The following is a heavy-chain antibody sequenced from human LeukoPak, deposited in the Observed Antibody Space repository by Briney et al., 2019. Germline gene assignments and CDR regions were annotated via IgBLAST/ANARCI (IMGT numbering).Heavy chain of an antibody. D-gene: IGHD5/OR15-5a*01. V-gene: IGHV3-23*01. CDR3: ARDDVSGAFDI. CDR2: VCYKGGST. Sequence: QTGGPLRLSCAASGFTFSSYAMSWVRQAPGKGLEWVSLVCYKGGSTYYADSVKGRFTISRDNSKKTLFLQMNSLRAEDTAVYYCARDDVSGAFDIWGQGTMV. J-gene: IGHJ3*02. CDR1: GFTFSSYA.